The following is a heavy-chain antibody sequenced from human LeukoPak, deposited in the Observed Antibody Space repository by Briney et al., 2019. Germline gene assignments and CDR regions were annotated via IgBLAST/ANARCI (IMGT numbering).Heavy chain of an antibody. CDR1: GFNFSRNG. J-gene: IGHJ4*02. Sequence: GGSLRLSCTASGFNFSRNGMLWVRQAPGKGLEWVAFIRFDGTKKFYGDSASGRFTVSRDNSKNTLSLQMDSLRAEDTVVYYCARDFDDVSGNFDYIPDYWGQGILVTVSS. CDR2: IRFDGTKK. V-gene: IGHV3-30*02. D-gene: IGHD3-22*01. CDR3: ARDFDDVSGNFDYIPDY.